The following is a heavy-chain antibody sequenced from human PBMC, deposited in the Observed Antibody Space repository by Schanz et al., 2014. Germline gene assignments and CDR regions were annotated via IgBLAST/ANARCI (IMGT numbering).Heavy chain of an antibody. CDR3: ARALKGKVASVGVSAAHNYYYMHV. Sequence: QVQLVQSGAEVKKPGASVKVSCTASGFNFNNYDINWVRQATGQGLEWMGWMNPKTGNTDHAQKFPGRSSMTWDTSTSTAYLNLSRLRSEDTGVYYCARALKGKVASVGVSAAHNYYYMHVWGKGTTVTVSS. CDR1: GFNFNNYD. D-gene: IGHD2-21*01. J-gene: IGHJ6*03. V-gene: IGHV1-8*01. CDR2: MNPKTGNT.